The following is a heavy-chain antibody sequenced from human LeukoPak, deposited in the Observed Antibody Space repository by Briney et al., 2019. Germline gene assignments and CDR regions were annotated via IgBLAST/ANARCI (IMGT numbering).Heavy chain of an antibody. V-gene: IGHV1-2*02. J-gene: IGHJ4*02. D-gene: IGHD6-6*01. Sequence: GASLKVSCKASGYTFTGYYIHWVRQAPGQGLEWMGWINPDSGGTNYAQKFQGRVTMTRDTSISTAYMELSRLRSDDTAVYYCAIQPYSSSSYFDYWGQGTLVTVSS. CDR2: INPDSGGT. CDR3: AIQPYSSSSYFDY. CDR1: GYTFTGYY.